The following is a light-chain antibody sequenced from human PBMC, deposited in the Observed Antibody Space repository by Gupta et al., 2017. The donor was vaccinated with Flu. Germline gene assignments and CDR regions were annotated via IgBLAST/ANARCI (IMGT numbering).Light chain of an antibody. J-gene: IGLJ1*01. Sequence: QSALPQPPSASRPLGQSVTTSCPGTSSDVGGYNYVYWYPHHPGKPPKLMIYEVNKRPAGVPARFSGSKSGNTASLTVSGRQGDEAADYYCCSDAGNNNSVFGTGTKFTVL. V-gene: IGLV2-8*01. CDR3: CSDAGNNNSV. CDR2: EVN. CDR1: SSDVGGYNY.